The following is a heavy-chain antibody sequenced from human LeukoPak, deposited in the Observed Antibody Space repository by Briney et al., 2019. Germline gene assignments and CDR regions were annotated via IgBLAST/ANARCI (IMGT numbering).Heavy chain of an antibody. V-gene: IGHV3-49*04. CDR2: VKTKVYGGTT. CDR1: GFTFGDFA. CDR3: TRDHRDDWNPGYYFDY. J-gene: IGHJ4*02. Sequence: GGSLRLSCTASGFTFGDFAMNWVRQAPGKGLEWVGFVKTKVYGGTTEYAASVKGRFTISRDGSKAIAYLQMNSLKTEDTAVYYCTRDHRDDWNPGYYFDYWGQGTLVTVSS. D-gene: IGHD1-1*01.